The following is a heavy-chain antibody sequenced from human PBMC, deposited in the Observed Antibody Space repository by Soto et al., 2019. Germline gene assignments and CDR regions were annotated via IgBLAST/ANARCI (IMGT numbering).Heavy chain of an antibody. Sequence: SVKVSCKAPGGTFSSYAISWVRQAPGQGLEWMGGIIPIFGTANYAQKFQGRVTITADESTSTAYMELSSLRSEDTAVYYCARGSITMVRGVINYYYYGMDVWGQGTTVTVSS. D-gene: IGHD3-10*01. CDR2: IIPIFGTA. V-gene: IGHV1-69*13. CDR3: ARGSITMVRGVINYYYYGMDV. CDR1: GGTFSSYA. J-gene: IGHJ6*02.